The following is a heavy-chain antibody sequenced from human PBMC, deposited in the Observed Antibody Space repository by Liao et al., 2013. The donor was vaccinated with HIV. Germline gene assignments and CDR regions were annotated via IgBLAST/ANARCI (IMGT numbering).Heavy chain of an antibody. CDR3: GMLGYCSGGSCAYFDY. CDR2: IYYSGST. V-gene: IGHV4-30-4*08. CDR1: GVSISSGDYY. Sequence: QVQLQQWGAGLLKPSETLSLTCTVSGVSISSGDYYWSWIRQSPGKGLEWIGYIYYSGSTYYNPSLESRVTISVDTSKNQFSLKLSAMTAADTAVYYCGMLGYCSGGSCAYFDYWGQGTLVTVSS. D-gene: IGHD2-15*01. J-gene: IGHJ4*02.